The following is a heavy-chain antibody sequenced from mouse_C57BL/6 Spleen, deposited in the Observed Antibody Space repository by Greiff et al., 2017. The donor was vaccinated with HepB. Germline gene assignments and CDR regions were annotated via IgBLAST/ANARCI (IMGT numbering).Heavy chain of an antibody. D-gene: IGHD2-4*01. Sequence: VQLQQSGAELAKPGASVKLSCKASGYTFTSYWMHWVKQRPGQGLDWIGYINPSSGYTKYNQKFKDKATLTADKSSSTAYIQLSSLTYEDSAVYYCARAPYDYDVRYAMDYWGQGTSVTVSS. J-gene: IGHJ4*01. CDR3: ARAPYDYDVRYAMDY. CDR1: GYTFTSYW. V-gene: IGHV1-7*01. CDR2: INPSSGYT.